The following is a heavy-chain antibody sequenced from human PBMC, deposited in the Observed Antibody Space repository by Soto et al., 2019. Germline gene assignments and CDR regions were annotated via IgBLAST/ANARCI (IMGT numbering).Heavy chain of an antibody. CDR2: ISYDGSNK. V-gene: IGHV3-30*18. CDR1: GFTFSSYG. CDR3: AKDGQDAGYFDD. J-gene: IGHJ4*02. Sequence: QVQLVESGGGVVQPGRSLRLSCAASGFTFSSYGMHWVRQAPGKGLEWVAVISYDGSNKYYADSVKGRFTISRDNSKNTLYLQMNSLRAEDTAVYYCAKDGQDAGYFDDWGQGTLVTVSS.